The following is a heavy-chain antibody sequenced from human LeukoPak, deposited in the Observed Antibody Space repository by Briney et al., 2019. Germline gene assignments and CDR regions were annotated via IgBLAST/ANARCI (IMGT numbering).Heavy chain of an antibody. CDR2: ISWNNGSI. V-gene: IGHV3-9*01. J-gene: IGHJ4*02. CDR1: GFTFDDYA. Sequence: GRSLRLSCAASGFTFDDYAMHWVRQAPGKGLEWVSGISWNNGSIGYADSVKGRFTISRDNAKNSLYLQMNSLRAEDTALYYCAKDRDSSSWYGTWPYYFDYWGQGTLVTVSS. CDR3: AKDRDSSSWYGTWPYYFDY. D-gene: IGHD6-13*01.